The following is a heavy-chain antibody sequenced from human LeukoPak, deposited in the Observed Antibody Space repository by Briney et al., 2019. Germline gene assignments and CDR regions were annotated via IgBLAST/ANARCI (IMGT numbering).Heavy chain of an antibody. CDR1: GDTVSSNSAT. V-gene: IGHV6-1*01. Sequence: SQTLSLTCAISGDTVSSNSATWNWIRQSPSRGLEWLGRTYYRSKWYKYYAVSVKGRITINPDTSKNQFSLQLNSVTPEDTAVCYCARGPSYFQHWGQGTLVTVSS. J-gene: IGHJ1*01. CDR3: ARGPSYFQH. CDR2: TYYRSKWYK.